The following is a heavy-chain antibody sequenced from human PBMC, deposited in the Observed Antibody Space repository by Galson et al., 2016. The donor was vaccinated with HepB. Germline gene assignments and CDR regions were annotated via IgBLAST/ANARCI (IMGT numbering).Heavy chain of an antibody. V-gene: IGHV4-4*07. J-gene: IGHJ4*02. CDR1: GDSMIPHF. D-gene: IGHD6-6*01. CDR2: IYSTGDT. Sequence: SETLSLTCSVSGDSMIPHFWTWIRQPAGKGLEWLGRIYSTGDTNYSPSLVSRVTMLVDTSKNQFSLRLDSLTAADTAVYYCARESVSIAALDSWGQGILVTVSS. CDR3: ARESVSIAALDS.